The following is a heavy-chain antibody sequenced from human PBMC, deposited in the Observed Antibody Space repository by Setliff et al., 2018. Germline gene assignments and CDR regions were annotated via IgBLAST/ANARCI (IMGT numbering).Heavy chain of an antibody. D-gene: IGHD5-18*01. CDR3: ARGDRWGYSYGPYYYGMDV. CDR2: ISSSGSTI. CDR1: GFTFSDYY. Sequence: LRLSCAASGFTFSDYYMSWIRQAPGKGLEWVSYISSSGSTIYYADSVKGRFTISRDNAKNSLYLQMDSLRAEDTAVYYCARGDRWGYSYGPYYYGMDVWGQGTTVTV. V-gene: IGHV3-11*04. J-gene: IGHJ6*02.